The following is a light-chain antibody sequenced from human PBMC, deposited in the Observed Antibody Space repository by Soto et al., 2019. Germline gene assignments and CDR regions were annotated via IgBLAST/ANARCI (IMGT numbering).Light chain of an antibody. Sequence: EIVMTQSPATLSVSPGERATLSCRASQSISSNLAWYQQKPGQAPRLLIYGASTRAAGIPVRFSGSGSGTEFTLTITSLQSADYAVYYCQEYNNWHPITFGGGTKVDI. J-gene: IGKJ4*01. CDR2: GAS. V-gene: IGKV3-15*01. CDR1: QSISSN. CDR3: QEYNNWHPIT.